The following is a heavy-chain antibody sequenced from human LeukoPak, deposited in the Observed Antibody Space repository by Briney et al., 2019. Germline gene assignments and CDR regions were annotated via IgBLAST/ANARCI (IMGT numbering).Heavy chain of an antibody. V-gene: IGHV3-30*02. Sequence: PGGSLRLSCAASGFTFSTCGMHWVRQAPGKGLEGVAFIRYGGSDIYYGASVKGRFTISRDNSKNTLYLQMNSLRGEGTAVYYCAKEPYSSVYYFYYMDVWGKGTTATVSS. CDR1: GFTFSTCG. CDR3: AKEPYSSVYYFYYMDV. D-gene: IGHD6-25*01. J-gene: IGHJ6*03. CDR2: IRYGGSDI.